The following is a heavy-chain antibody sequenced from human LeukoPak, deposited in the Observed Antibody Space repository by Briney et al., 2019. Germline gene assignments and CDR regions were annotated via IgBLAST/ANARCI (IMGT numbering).Heavy chain of an antibody. Sequence: GGSLRLSCTASGFTLSSFAMSWVRQAPGKGLELVSTLSSSGVRTYYADSVKGRFTISRDNSLNTVFLQMNSLRGEDTAIYYCAKNKGQLVPNYCMNVWGKGTTVAVSS. J-gene: IGHJ6*03. V-gene: IGHV3-23*01. CDR2: LSSSGVRT. CDR1: GFTLSSFA. D-gene: IGHD6-13*01. CDR3: AKNKGQLVPNYCMNV.